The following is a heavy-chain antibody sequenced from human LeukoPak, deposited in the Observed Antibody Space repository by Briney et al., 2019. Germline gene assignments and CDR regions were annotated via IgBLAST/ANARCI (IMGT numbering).Heavy chain of an antibody. D-gene: IGHD2-8*01. J-gene: IGHJ4*02. CDR1: GFTFSSYS. CDR3: ANEGPNFDY. CDR2: IRSSSSTI. V-gene: IGHV3-48*01. Sequence: GGSLRLSCAASGFTFSSYSMNWVRQAPGKGLEWVSYIRSSSSTIYYADSVKGRFTISRDNSKNTVYLQMNSLRAEDTAVYYCANEGPNFDYWGQGTLVTVSS.